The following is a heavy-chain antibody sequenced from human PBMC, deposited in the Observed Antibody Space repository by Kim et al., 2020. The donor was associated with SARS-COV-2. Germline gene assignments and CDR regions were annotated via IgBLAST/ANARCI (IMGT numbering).Heavy chain of an antibody. CDR3: ASEGTSSSGVDAFDL. J-gene: IGHJ3*01. V-gene: IGHV1-2*06. CDR2: IDPNSGGT. D-gene: IGHD6-6*01. CDR1: GYTFTSYY. Sequence: ASVKVSCKASGYTFTSYYINWVRQAPGQGLEWMGRIDPNSGGTNFAQKFQGRVTMTRDTSIHTAYMDLTRLISDDTAVYFCASEGTSSSGVDAFDLWGQGTMVTVSS.